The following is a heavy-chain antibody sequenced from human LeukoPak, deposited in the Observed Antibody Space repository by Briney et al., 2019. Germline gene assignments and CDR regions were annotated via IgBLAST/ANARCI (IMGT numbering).Heavy chain of an antibody. J-gene: IGHJ4*02. V-gene: IGHV3-21*01. CDR1: GFTFSNYG. Sequence: GGSLRLSCAASGFTFSNYGMNWVRQAPGKGLEWVSSISTSSSYIYYVDSVKGRFTISRDNSKNTLYLQMNSLRVEDTAVYYCARVQREYYYDSSGIMGNWGQGTLVTVSS. CDR3: ARVQREYYYDSSGIMGN. D-gene: IGHD3-22*01. CDR2: ISTSSSYI.